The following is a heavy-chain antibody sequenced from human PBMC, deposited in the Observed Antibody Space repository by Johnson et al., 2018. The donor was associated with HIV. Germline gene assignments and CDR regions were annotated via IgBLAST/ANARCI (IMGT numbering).Heavy chain of an antibody. D-gene: IGHD6-6*01. CDR1: GFTFSSYA. CDR2: ISGSGGST. Sequence: EQLVESGGGVVQPGRSLRLSCAASGFTFSSYAMSWVRQAPGKGLEWVSAISGSGGSTYYADSAKGRFTISRDNSKNTLYLQMNSLRGEDTAVYYCARGAIKYSSSWLGAFDIWGQGTMVTVSS. V-gene: IGHV3-23*04. CDR3: ARGAIKYSSSWLGAFDI. J-gene: IGHJ3*02.